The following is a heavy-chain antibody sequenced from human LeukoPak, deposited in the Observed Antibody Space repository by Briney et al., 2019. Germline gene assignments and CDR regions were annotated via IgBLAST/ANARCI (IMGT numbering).Heavy chain of an antibody. D-gene: IGHD2-15*01. V-gene: IGHV3-33*01. CDR3: ARGFDHCSGGSCYSEMNNWFDP. Sequence: QAGGSLRLSCAASGFTFSSYGMHWVRQAPGKGLEWVAVIWYDGSNKYYADSVKGRFTISRDNSKNSLYLQMNSLRDEDTAVYYCARGFDHCSGGSCYSEMNNWFDPWGQGTLVTVSS. CDR1: GFTFSSYG. J-gene: IGHJ5*02. CDR2: IWYDGSNK.